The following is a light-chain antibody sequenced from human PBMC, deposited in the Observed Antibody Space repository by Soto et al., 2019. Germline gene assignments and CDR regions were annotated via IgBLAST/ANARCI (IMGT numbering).Light chain of an antibody. CDR1: QSVSSD. CDR3: QQYNNWARP. Sequence: EIVMTQSPATLSVSPGERATLSCRASQSVSSDVAWYQQKPGQAPRLLMYGASARATGIPARFSGSGSGTEFTLTISSLQSEDFAVYYCQQYNNWARPFGQGTKVEMK. CDR2: GAS. V-gene: IGKV3-15*01. J-gene: IGKJ1*01.